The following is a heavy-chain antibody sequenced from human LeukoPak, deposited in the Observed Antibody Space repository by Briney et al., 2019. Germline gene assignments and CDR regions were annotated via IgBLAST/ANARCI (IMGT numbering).Heavy chain of an antibody. CDR1: GFTFSSYA. CDR3: AKEDTYYDILTGYSAPSYFDY. CDR2: ISGSGGST. V-gene: IGHV3-23*01. J-gene: IGHJ4*02. Sequence: GGSLRLSCAASGFTFSSYAMSWVRQAPGKGLEWVSAISGSGGSTYYADSVKGRFTISRDNSKNTLYLQMNSLRAEDTAVYYCAKEDTYYDILTGYSAPSYFDYWGQRTLVTVSS. D-gene: IGHD3-9*01.